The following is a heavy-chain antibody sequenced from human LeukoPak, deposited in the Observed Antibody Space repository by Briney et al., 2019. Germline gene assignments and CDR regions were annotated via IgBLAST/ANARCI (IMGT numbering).Heavy chain of an antibody. D-gene: IGHD3-10*01. Sequence: GSSVKVSCKASGGTFSSYAISWVRQAPGQGLEWMGWINPNSGGTNYAQKFQGRVTMTRDTSISTAYMELSRLRSDDTAVYYCARSWNGSGKESAFDIWGQGTMVTVSS. CDR3: ARSWNGSGKESAFDI. J-gene: IGHJ3*02. V-gene: IGHV1-2*02. CDR2: INPNSGGT. CDR1: GGTFSSYA.